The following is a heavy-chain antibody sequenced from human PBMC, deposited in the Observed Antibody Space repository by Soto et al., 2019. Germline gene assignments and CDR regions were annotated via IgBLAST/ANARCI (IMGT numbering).Heavy chain of an antibody. CDR3: VRDTYFSDSSSYTRCFDF. CDR1: GFTLSDHY. Sequence: EVQLVESGGGLVQPGGSLRLSCSVSGFTLSDHYIDWVRQAPGKGLEWVGRSRNQANGYSTIYAASVKGRFTTSRDDSKTLVYLQMESLRTEDTVVYYCVRDTYFSDSSSYTRCFDFWGQGALVTVSS. CDR2: SRNQANGYST. D-gene: IGHD3-22*01. J-gene: IGHJ4*02. V-gene: IGHV3-72*01.